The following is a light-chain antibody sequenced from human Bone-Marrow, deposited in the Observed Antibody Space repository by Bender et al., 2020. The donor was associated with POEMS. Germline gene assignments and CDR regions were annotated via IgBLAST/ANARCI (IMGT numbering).Light chain of an antibody. CDR3: AAWDDRLNAYV. CDR2: SNN. CDR1: SSNIASNT. J-gene: IGLJ1*01. Sequence: QSVLTQAPSASGAPGLRVTISCSGSSSNIASNTVDWYQHLPGTAPKVLIYSNNQRPSGVPDRFSCSKSGTSASLAISGLEADDEADYYCAAWDDRLNAYVFGTGTRLTVL. V-gene: IGLV1-44*01.